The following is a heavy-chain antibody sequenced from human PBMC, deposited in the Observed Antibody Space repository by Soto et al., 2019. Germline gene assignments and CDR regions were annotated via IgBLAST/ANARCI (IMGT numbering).Heavy chain of an antibody. D-gene: IGHD1-26*01. CDR2: IGSSSKTI. J-gene: IGHJ4*02. V-gene: IGHV3-11*01. Sequence: HLVESGGGLVRPGGFLRLSCAASGFNLRDFYMSWIRQAPGKGLEWVAYIGSSSKTIVYSDSVRGRFTISRDNAENSLYLQMNSLPAGDTALYYCARNSEHFDFWGQGTLVTVSS. CDR1: GFNLRDFY. CDR3: ARNSEHFDF.